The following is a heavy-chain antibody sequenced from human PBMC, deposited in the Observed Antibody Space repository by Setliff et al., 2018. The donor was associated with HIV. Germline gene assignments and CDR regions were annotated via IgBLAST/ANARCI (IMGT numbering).Heavy chain of an antibody. CDR2: INPNSGGT. V-gene: IGHV1-2*02. CDR1: GYTFTGYY. J-gene: IGHJ6*02. CDR3: ARDRSDYYYYYGMDV. D-gene: IGHD3-3*01. Sequence: ASVKVSCKASGYTFTGYYMHWVRQAPGQGLEWMGWINPNSGGTNYAQKFQGRVTMTRDTSISTAYMELRRLRSDDPAVYYCARDRSDYYYYYGMDVWGQGTTVTVSS.